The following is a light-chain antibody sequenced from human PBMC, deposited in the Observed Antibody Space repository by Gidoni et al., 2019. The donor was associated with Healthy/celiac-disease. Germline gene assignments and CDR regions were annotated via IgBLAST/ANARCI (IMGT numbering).Light chain of an antibody. CDR3: QQKDSTPPVT. V-gene: IGKV1-39*01. CDR1: QSISSY. J-gene: IGKJ5*01. CDR2: AAS. Sequence: NHMTQSPTSLSASLGARVAITCRASQSISSYLNWYQQKPGKAPKLLIYAASSLQNGGPSRFSGGGAGTDVTLTISSLQQEDFAAYYCQQKDSTPPVTFGQGTRLEIK.